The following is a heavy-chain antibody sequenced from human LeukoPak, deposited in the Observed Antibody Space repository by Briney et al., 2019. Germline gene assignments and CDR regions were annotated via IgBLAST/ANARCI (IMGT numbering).Heavy chain of an antibody. Sequence: PGGSLRLSCAASGFIFNNYAMSWVRQAPGKGLEWVSYISSSSSTIYYADSVKGRFTISRDNAKNSLYLQMNSLRAEDTAVYYCARVAAPYYFDYWGQGTLVTVSS. J-gene: IGHJ4*02. CDR1: GFIFNNYA. CDR2: ISSSSSTI. V-gene: IGHV3-48*04. CDR3: ARVAAPYYFDY. D-gene: IGHD6-6*01.